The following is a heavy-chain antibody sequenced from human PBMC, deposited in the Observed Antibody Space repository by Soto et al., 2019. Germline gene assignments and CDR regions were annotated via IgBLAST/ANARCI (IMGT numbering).Heavy chain of an antibody. CDR3: AKDRTGSSSWYYFDY. CDR2: ISGSGGIT. V-gene: IGHV3-23*01. J-gene: IGHJ4*02. CDR1: GFTFGSYA. Sequence: PGGSLRLSCRASGFTFGSYAMNWVRQAPGKGLEWVSTISGSGGITYYADSVKGRFTISRDNSKNTLYAQMNSLRAEDTAVYYCAKDRTGSSSWYYFDYWGQGTQVTVSS. D-gene: IGHD6-13*01.